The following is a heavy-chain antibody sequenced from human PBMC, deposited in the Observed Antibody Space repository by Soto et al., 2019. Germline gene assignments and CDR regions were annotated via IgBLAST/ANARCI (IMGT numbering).Heavy chain of an antibody. V-gene: IGHV4-34*01. J-gene: IGHJ5*01. CDR2: INHSGST. CDR1: GGSFSGYY. CDR3: ATVVFLAARDRANWFVF. D-gene: IGHD2-2*01. Sequence: PSETLSLTCAVYGGSFSGYYWSWIRQPPGKGLEWIGEINHSGSTNYNPSLKSRVTISVDTSKNQFSLKLSSVTAADTAVYYCATVVFLAARDRANWFVFRGQGTLVT.